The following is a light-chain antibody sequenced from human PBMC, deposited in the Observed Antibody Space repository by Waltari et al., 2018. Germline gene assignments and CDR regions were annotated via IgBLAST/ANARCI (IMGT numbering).Light chain of an antibody. V-gene: IGLV1-51*02. Sequence: QSVLTQPPSVSAAPGQQVTISCSGSSSNIGSNYVSWYQQFPGTTPQLLIYEKKKRPSVSPDRFSGAKAGTAATLDISRLQAGDEGDYYCGTWDASLRAWVFGGGTKLTVL. CDR2: EKK. CDR3: GTWDASLRAWV. J-gene: IGLJ3*02. CDR1: SSNIGSNY.